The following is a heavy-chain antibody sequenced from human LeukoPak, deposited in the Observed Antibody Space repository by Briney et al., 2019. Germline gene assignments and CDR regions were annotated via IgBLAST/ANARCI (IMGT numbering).Heavy chain of an antibody. V-gene: IGHV1-69*05. D-gene: IGHD2-15*01. CDR3: ARDRDIERSMDV. CDR2: IIPIFGTT. J-gene: IGHJ6*03. Sequence: SVTVSFKASGGTFSSYAISWVRQAPGQGLEWMGRIIPIFGTTNYAQKFPGSVTITTDESTSTAYMELSSLRSEDTAVYYCARDRDIERSMDVWGKGTTVTVSS. CDR1: GGTFSSYA.